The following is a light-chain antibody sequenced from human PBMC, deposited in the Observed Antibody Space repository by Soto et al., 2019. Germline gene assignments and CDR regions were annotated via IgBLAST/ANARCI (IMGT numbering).Light chain of an antibody. J-gene: IGKJ2*01. CDR1: QRVLYTSNNKNY. CDR2: WAS. Sequence: DIVMTQSPDSLVVSLGERATITCKSSQRVLYTSNNKNYLAWYQQKPGQPPKLLIYWASTRESGVPGRFSGSGSETDFTLTISSLQAEDVAVYYCHQYYSFPPTFGQGTKLGIK. CDR3: HQYYSFPPT. V-gene: IGKV4-1*01.